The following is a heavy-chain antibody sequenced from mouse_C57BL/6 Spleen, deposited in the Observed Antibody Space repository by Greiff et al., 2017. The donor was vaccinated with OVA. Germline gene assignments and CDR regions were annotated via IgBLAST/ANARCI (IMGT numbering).Heavy chain of an antibody. CDR3: ARDKDPGGYWYFDV. Sequence: EVKLVESGPGLVKPSQSLSLTCSVTGYSITSGYYWNWIRQFPGNKLEWMGYISYDGSNNYNPSFKNRISITRDTSKNQFFLKLNSVTTEDTATYYCARDKDPGGYWYFDVWGTGTTVTVSS. V-gene: IGHV3-6*01. J-gene: IGHJ1*03. CDR2: ISYDGSN. CDR1: GYSITSGYY.